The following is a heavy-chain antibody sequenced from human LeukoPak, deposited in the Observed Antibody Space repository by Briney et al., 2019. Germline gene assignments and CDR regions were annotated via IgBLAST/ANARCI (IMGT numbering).Heavy chain of an antibody. Sequence: PGGSLRLSCAASGFNFSNYEMNWVRQAPGRGLEWVSYISSSGRTMYYADSVRGRFTISRDNAKNSLYLQMNSLRAEDTAVYYCASPSSGQSFDIWGQGTMVTVSS. CDR1: GFNFSNYE. J-gene: IGHJ3*02. CDR3: ASPSSGQSFDI. V-gene: IGHV3-48*03. CDR2: ISSSGRTM. D-gene: IGHD6-19*01.